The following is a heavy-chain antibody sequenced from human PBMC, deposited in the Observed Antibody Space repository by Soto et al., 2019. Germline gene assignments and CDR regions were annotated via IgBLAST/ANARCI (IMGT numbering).Heavy chain of an antibody. CDR2: IYWDDDK. D-gene: IGHD2-21*02. V-gene: IGHV2-5*02. CDR1: GFSFSSIGEG. Sequence: QITLKESGPTLVKPTQTLTLTCTFPGFSFSSIGEGVGWIRQPPGKALEWLTLIYWDDDKRYSPSLKSRLTITKATSKNQVVLTMTNMDPVDTATYYCVQSRCGGDCLQSYSSHSYYGLDVWGQGTTVTVSS. CDR3: VQSRCGGDCLQSYSSHSYYGLDV. J-gene: IGHJ6*02.